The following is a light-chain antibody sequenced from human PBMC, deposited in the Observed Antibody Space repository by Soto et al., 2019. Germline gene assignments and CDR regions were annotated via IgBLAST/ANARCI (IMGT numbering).Light chain of an antibody. J-gene: IGKJ3*01. CDR3: HQYGSSPLFT. Sequence: ETVLTHSPSTLSLSPGESATLSCRATRSVSSYLAWYQPKPGQAPRLLIYDASSRPTDIPARFSGSGSGTDFTLTISRLEPEDFAVYYCHQYGSSPLFTFGPGTKVDIK. CDR1: RSVSSY. CDR2: DAS. V-gene: IGKV3-20*01.